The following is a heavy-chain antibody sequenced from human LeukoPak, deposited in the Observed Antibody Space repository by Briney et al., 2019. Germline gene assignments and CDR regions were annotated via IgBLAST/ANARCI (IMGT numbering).Heavy chain of an antibody. CDR2: IRNDGKTQ. D-gene: IGHD2-2*01. J-gene: IGHJ2*01. CDR3: ARLYATSWGFFDP. Sequence: GGSLRLSCAASGFTFKSYGLHWVRRAPGKELEWVAFIRNDGKTQYYADSVKGRFTISRDNSRNTMFLQMNSLRPEDTAVYYCARLYATSWGFFDPWGRGTLVTVSS. V-gene: IGHV3-30*02. CDR1: GFTFKSYG.